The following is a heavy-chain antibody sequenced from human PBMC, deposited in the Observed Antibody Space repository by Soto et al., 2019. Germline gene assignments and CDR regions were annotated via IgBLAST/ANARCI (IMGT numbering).Heavy chain of an antibody. CDR3: ARRHRPSYTSDY. V-gene: IGHV1-69*06. CDR1: GGTFSSYA. J-gene: IGHJ4*02. D-gene: IGHD4-4*01. CDR2: IIPIFGTA. Sequence: SVKVSCKASGGTFSSYAISWVRQAPGQGLEWMGGIIPIFGTANYAQKFQGRVTITADKSTSTAYMELNSLRDDDTAIYYCARRHRPSYTSDYWGQGTLVTVS.